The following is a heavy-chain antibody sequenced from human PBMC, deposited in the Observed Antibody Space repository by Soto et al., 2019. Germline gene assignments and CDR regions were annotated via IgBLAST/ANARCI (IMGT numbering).Heavy chain of an antibody. J-gene: IGHJ3*02. CDR1: GFTFSSYG. Sequence: GGSLRLSCAASGFTFSSYGMHWVRQAPGKGLEWVAVISYDGSNKYYADSVKGRFTISRDNSKNTLYLQMNSLRAEDTAVYYCAKDLGGSYDFWSGYHDAFDIWGQGTMVTVSS. V-gene: IGHV3-30*18. CDR3: AKDLGGSYDFWSGYHDAFDI. D-gene: IGHD3-3*01. CDR2: ISYDGSNK.